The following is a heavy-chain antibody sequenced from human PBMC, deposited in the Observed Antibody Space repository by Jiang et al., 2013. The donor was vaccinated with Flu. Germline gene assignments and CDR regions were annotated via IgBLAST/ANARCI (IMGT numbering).Heavy chain of an antibody. CDR2: SYYSGST. CDR3: ARLYCSGGSCLENY. J-gene: IGHJ4*02. V-gene: IGHV4-59*08. CDR1: GGSISSYY. Sequence: LLKPSETLSLTCTVSGGSISSYYWSWIRQPPGKGLEWIGYSYYSGSTSYNPSLKSRVTISVDTSKNQFSLKLTSVTAADTAVYYCARLYCSGGSCLENYWGQGTLVTVSS. D-gene: IGHD2-15*01.